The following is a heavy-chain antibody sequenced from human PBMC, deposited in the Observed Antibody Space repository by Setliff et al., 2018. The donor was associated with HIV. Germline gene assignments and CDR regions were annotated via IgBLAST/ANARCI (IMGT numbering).Heavy chain of an antibody. CDR3: ARESPSSSWFYFDF. Sequence: KPSETLSLTCAVYGGSFSDYYWTWIRQPPGKGLEWIGEINHRGSTNYNPSLKSRVTVSVDTSKNQIPLKLGSVTAADTAVYYCARESPSSSWFYFDFWGQGTLVTVSS. CDR1: GGSFSDYY. V-gene: IGHV4-34*01. J-gene: IGHJ4*02. CDR2: INHRGST. D-gene: IGHD6-13*01.